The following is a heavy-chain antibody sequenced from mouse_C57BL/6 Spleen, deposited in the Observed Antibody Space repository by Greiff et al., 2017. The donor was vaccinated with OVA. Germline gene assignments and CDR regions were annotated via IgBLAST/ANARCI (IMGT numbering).Heavy chain of an antibody. CDR1: GYTFTSYW. V-gene: IGHV1-53*01. CDR2: INPSNGGT. CDR3: ARSDYSNLYYFDY. J-gene: IGHJ2*01. Sequence: QVQLQQPGTELVKPGASVKLSCKASGYTFTSYWMHWVKQRPGQGLEWIGNINPSNGGTNYNEKFKSKATLTVDKSSSTAYMQLSSLTSEDSAVDYCARSDYSNLYYFDYWGQGTTLTVSS. D-gene: IGHD2-5*01.